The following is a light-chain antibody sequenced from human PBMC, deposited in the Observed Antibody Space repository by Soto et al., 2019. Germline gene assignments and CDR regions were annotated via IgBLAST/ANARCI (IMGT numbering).Light chain of an antibody. J-gene: IGKJ5*01. CDR3: QQYGTPRSVT. V-gene: IGKV3-20*01. CDR1: QSVDSNY. Sequence: EIVLTQSPGTLSLSPGEEATLSCRASQSVDSNYLAWYQQKPGQTPRLIIYGASGRADGIPHRFSGSGFGTDFTLTISKVEPEDFAVYYCQQYGTPRSVTFGQGTQREIK. CDR2: GAS.